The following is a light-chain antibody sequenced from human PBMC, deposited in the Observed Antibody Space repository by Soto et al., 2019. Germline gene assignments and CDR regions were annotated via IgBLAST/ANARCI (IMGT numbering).Light chain of an antibody. J-gene: IGKJ5*01. CDR1: QSVSSRY. CDR2: GAA. CDR3: QQYDNTPIT. V-gene: IGKV3-20*01. Sequence: ETVLSQSPGTLSSSHVERATLSFRASQSVSSRYLAWYQQKPGRAPRLLIYGAATRDTGISARLSGSGSETDFTLTISRLEPEDFAVYYCQQYDNTPITFGQGTRLEIK.